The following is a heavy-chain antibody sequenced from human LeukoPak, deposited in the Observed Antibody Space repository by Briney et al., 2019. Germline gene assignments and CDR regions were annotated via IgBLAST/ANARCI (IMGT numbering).Heavy chain of an antibody. J-gene: IGHJ5*02. CDR2: ISSSSSTI. CDR3: AKAKGLDPYNWFDP. D-gene: IGHD6-6*01. Sequence: GGSLRLSCAASGYTFSSYEMNWVRQAPGKGLEWVSYISSSSSTIYYADSVKGRFTISRDNSKDTLFLQMNSLRAEDTAVYYCAKAKGLDPYNWFDPWGQGTLVTVSS. CDR1: GYTFSSYE. V-gene: IGHV3-48*03.